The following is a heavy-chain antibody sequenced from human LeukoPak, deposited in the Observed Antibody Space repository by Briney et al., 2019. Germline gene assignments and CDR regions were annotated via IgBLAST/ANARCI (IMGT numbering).Heavy chain of an antibody. D-gene: IGHD5-12*01. CDR2: ISSSSSYI. CDR3: ARDLESATAGAL. CDR1: GFTFSSYE. V-gene: IGHV3-21*01. Sequence: GGSLRLSCAASGFTFSSYEMNWVRQAPGKGLEWVSSISSSSSYIYYADSVKGRFTISRDNAKNSLYLQMNSLRAEDTAVYYCARDLESATAGALWGQGTMVTVSS. J-gene: IGHJ3*01.